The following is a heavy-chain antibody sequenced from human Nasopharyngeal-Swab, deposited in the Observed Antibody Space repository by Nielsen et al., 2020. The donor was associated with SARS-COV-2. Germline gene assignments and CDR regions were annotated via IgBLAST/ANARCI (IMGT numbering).Heavy chain of an antibody. CDR2: IIPILGIA. D-gene: IGHD1-26*01. CDR3: ATVAVGATPGGAFDI. V-gene: IGHV1-69*10. CDR1: GGTFSSYA. Sequence: SVKVSCKASGGTFSSYAISWVRQAPGQGLEWMGGIIPILGIAIYAQKFQGRVTMTEDTSTDTAYMELSSLRSEDTAVYYCATVAVGATPGGAFDIWGQGTMVTVSS. J-gene: IGHJ3*02.